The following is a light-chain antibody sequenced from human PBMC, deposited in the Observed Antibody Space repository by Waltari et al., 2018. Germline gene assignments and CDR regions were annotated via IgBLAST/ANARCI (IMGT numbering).Light chain of an antibody. J-gene: IGKJ1*01. Sequence: EILMTQSPATLSVSPGERATLSCRASQSVRSNLAWYQQKPGQAPRLLIYGASSRATGIPARFSGSGSGTEFTRTISSLQSEDFAVYYCQQYNTWLRGTFGQGTKVEIK. CDR2: GAS. CDR3: QQYNTWLRGT. CDR1: QSVRSN. V-gene: IGKV3-15*01.